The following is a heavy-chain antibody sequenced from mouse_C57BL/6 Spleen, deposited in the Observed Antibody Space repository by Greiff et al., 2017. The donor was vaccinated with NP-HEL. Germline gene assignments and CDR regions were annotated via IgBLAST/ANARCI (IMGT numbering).Heavy chain of an antibody. V-gene: IGHV1-22*01. CDR2: INPNNGGT. CDR3: AGLYYYGSSFSHWYFDV. J-gene: IGHJ1*03. Sequence: EVKLVESGPELVKPGASVKMSCKASGYTFTDYNMHWVKQSHGKSLEWIGYINPNNGGTSYNQKFKGKATLTVNKSSSTAYMELRSLTSEDSAVYYCAGLYYYGSSFSHWYFDVWGTGTTVTVSS. D-gene: IGHD1-1*01. CDR1: GYTFTDYN.